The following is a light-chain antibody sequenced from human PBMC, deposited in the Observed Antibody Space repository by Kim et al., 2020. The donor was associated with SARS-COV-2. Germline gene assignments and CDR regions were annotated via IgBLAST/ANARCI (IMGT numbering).Light chain of an antibody. J-gene: IGKJ5*01. CDR1: QSVSSN. V-gene: IGKV3-15*01. CDR2: GAS. Sequence: EIVMTQSPATLSVSPGERATLSCRASQSVSSNLAWYQQTPGQAPRLLIYGASTRATGIPARFSGSGSGTEFTLTISSLQSEDFAVYYCQQYNNWPPLFGQGTRLEIK. CDR3: QQYNNWPPL.